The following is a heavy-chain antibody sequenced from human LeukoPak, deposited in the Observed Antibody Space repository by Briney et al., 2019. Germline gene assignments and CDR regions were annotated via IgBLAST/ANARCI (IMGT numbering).Heavy chain of an antibody. CDR1: GGSFSGYY. V-gene: IGHV4-34*01. CDR3: ARFRRYCSSTSCYSRYYYYYGMDV. D-gene: IGHD2-2*01. CDR2: INHSGST. J-gene: IGHJ6*02. Sequence: SETLSLTCAVYGGSFSGYYWSWIRQPPGKGLEWIGEINHSGSTNYNPSLKSRVTISVDTPKNQFSLKLSSVTAADTAVYYCARFRRYCSSTSCYSRYYYYYGMDVWGQGTTVTVSS.